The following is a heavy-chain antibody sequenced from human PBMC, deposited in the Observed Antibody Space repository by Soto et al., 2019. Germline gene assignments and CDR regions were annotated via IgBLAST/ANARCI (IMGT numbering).Heavy chain of an antibody. D-gene: IGHD3-3*01. CDR1: GFTFSSYS. CDR2: IKSKTDGGTT. J-gene: IGHJ5*02. V-gene: IGHV3-15*01. Sequence: GGSLRLSCAASGFTFSSYSMNCVRQAPGKGLESVVRIKSKTDGGTTDYAAPVKGRFTISRDDSKNTLYLQMNSLKTEDTAVYYCTTDQYYDFWSGPEGYNWFDPWGQGTLVTVSS. CDR3: TTDQYYDFWSGPEGYNWFDP.